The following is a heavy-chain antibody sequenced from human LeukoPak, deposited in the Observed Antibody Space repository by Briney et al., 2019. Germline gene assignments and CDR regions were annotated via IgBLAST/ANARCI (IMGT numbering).Heavy chain of an antibody. CDR2: INQDGSDK. J-gene: IGHJ3*02. V-gene: IGHV3-7*05. D-gene: IGHD5-18*01. CDR1: GFTVSSNY. CDR3: ARGFDGYYGFDI. Sequence: GGSLTVSCAVSGFTVSSNYMRWVRQAPGKGLEWVANINQDGSDKYYVDSVKGRFTISRDNGKKALHLQMSSLRVEDTAVYHCARGFDGYYGFDIWGQGTLVTVSS.